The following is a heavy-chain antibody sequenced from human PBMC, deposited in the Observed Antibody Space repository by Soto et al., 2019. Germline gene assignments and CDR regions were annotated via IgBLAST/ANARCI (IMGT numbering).Heavy chain of an antibody. CDR1: GFTFSSYA. D-gene: IGHD3-22*01. CDR3: AKDNTYYYDSSGYYDY. CDR2: ISGSGGST. Sequence: GWSLRLSCAASGFTFSSYAMSWVRQAPGKGLEWVSAISGSGGSTYYADSVKGRFTISRDNSKNTLYLQMNSLRAEDTAVYYCAKDNTYYYDSSGYYDYWGQGTLVTVSS. V-gene: IGHV3-23*01. J-gene: IGHJ4*02.